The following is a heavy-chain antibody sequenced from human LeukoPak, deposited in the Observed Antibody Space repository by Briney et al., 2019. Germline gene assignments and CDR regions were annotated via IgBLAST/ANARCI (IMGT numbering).Heavy chain of an antibody. CDR2: IYNDDST. V-gene: IGHV3-66*04. Sequence: GGSLRLSCAASGFTVSSNYMSWVRQAPGKGLEWVSGIYNDDSTNYADSVKGRFTISRDNSKNTLNLQMNSLRAEDTAVYYCARHGSLDYWGQGTLVTVSS. CDR1: GFTVSSNY. J-gene: IGHJ4*02. D-gene: IGHD6-13*01. CDR3: ARHGSLDY.